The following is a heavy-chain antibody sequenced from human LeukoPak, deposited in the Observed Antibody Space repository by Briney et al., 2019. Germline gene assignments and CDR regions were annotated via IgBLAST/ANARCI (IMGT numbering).Heavy chain of an antibody. V-gene: IGHV3-66*01. CDR3: ARDSDPKAGGY. Sequence: PGGSLRLSCAASGFTVSSNYMSWVPQAPGKGLEWVSVIYSGGSTYYADCVKGRFTISRDNSKNTLYLQMNSLRAEDTAVYYCARDSDPKAGGYWGQGTLVTVSS. CDR2: IYSGGST. D-gene: IGHD3-10*01. CDR1: GFTVSSNY. J-gene: IGHJ4*02.